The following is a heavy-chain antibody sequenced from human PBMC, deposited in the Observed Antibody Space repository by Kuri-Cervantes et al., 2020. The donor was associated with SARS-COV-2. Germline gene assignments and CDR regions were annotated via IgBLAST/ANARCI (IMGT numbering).Heavy chain of an antibody. CDR2: INPNSGGT. CDR3: ARVLWELPGAFDY. CDR1: GYTFTGYY. D-gene: IGHD1-26*01. Sequence: ASVKVSCKASGYTFTGYYMHWVRQAPGQGLEWMGWINPNSGGTNYAQKFQGRVTMTTDTSTSTAYMELRSLRSDDTAVYYCARVLWELPGAFDYWGQGTLVTVSS. V-gene: IGHV1-2*02. J-gene: IGHJ4*02.